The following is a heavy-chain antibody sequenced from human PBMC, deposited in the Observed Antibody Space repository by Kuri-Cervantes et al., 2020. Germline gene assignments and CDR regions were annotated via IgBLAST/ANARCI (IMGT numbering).Heavy chain of an antibody. D-gene: IGHD6-13*01. CDR1: GGSISSYY. CDR3: ASHSRPHYYYYGMDV. CDR2: IYYSGST. Sequence: GSLRLSCTVSGGSISSYYWSWIRQPPGKGLEWIGYIYYSGSTNYNPSLKSRVTISVDTSKNQFSLKLSSVTAADTAVYYCASHSRPHYYYYGMDVWGQGTTVTVSS. J-gene: IGHJ6*02. V-gene: IGHV4-59*12.